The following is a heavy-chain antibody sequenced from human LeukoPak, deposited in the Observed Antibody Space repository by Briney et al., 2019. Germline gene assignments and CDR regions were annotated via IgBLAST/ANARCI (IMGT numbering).Heavy chain of an antibody. J-gene: IGHJ5*02. CDR2: ISGSGGST. D-gene: IGHD3-10*01. V-gene: IGHV3-23*01. Sequence: GGSLRLSCAASGFTFSSYAMSWVRQAPGKGLEWVSAISGSGGSTYYADSVKGRFTISRDNSKNTLYLQMNSLRAEDTAVYYCAKDPDDYYGSGSHPSFDPWGQGTLVTVSS. CDR1: GFTFSSYA. CDR3: AKDPDDYYGSGSHPSFDP.